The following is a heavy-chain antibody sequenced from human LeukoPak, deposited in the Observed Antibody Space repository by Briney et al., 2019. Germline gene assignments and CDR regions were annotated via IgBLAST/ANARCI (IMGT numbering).Heavy chain of an antibody. CDR1: GLSVSDAW. CDR3: TGPPD. CDR2: IKSESDGGTT. V-gene: IGHV3-15*01. J-gene: IGHJ4*02. Sequence: GGSLRLSCAASGLSVSDAWMSWVRQAPGKGLEWVGRIKSESDGGTTDYVASVKGRFTISRDDSKNTLYLQMNSLKTEDTAVYYCTGPPDWGQGTLVTVSS.